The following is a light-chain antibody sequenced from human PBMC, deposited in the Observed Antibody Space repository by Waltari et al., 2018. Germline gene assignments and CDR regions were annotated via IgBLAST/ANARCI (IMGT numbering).Light chain of an antibody. Sequence: QSVLTQPPSASGTPGQTVTISCSGSNSNIGGNTVNWYQHLPGAAPKLIIYSNNQRPSGVPDRLSGSKSRTSASLAISGLQSEDEADYYCAAWDDTLNGLFGGGTKLTVL. V-gene: IGLV1-44*01. CDR1: NSNIGGNT. CDR2: SNN. J-gene: IGLJ2*01. CDR3: AAWDDTLNGL.